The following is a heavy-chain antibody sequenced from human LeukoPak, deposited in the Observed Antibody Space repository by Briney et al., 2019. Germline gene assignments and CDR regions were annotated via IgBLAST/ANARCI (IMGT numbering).Heavy chain of an antibody. Sequence: PGGSLRLSCAVSGFTFSDYWMRWVRQAPGKGLEWVASINKDGSEKQYLDSVKGRFTISRDNANNSVYLQRTSLGAEDTAVYYCATYTQYFGAPGGTGYWGLGTLVTVSS. CDR1: GFTFSDYW. CDR3: ATYTQYFGAPGGTGY. CDR2: INKDGSEK. D-gene: IGHD2-15*01. J-gene: IGHJ4*02. V-gene: IGHV3-7*01.